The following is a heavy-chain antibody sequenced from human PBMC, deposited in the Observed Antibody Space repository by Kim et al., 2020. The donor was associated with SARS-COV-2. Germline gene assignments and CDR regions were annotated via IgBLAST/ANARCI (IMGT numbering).Heavy chain of an antibody. CDR3: ARDLGVERAQWLRGIGANYYYGMDV. D-gene: IGHD6-19*01. Sequence: SETLSLTCTVSGGSISSDYWSWIRQPPGKGLEWIGYIYYSGSTNSNPSLKSRVTISVDTPKNQFSLKLSSVTAAATAVYYGARDLGVERAQWLRGIGANYYYGMDVWGQGTTVTVSS. CDR2: IYYSGST. V-gene: IGHV4-59*13. J-gene: IGHJ6*02. CDR1: GGSISSDY.